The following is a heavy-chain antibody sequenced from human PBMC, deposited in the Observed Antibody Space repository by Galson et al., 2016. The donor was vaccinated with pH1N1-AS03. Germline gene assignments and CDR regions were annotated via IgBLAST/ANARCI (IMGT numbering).Heavy chain of an antibody. Sequence: SLRLSCAASGFTFSKFEMNWVRQAPGKGLERISYITGRGSPRYYADSVKGRFTISRDNAKNSLYLQMNSLRADDTALYYCTSVHGSNYGANPSPAFDIWGRGTMVTVSS. J-gene: IGHJ3*02. V-gene: IGHV3-48*03. D-gene: IGHD4-23*01. CDR3: TSVHGSNYGANPSPAFDI. CDR2: ITGRGSPR. CDR1: GFTFSKFE.